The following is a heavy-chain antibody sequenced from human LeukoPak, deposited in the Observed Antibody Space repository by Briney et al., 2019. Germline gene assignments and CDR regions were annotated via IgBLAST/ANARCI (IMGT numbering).Heavy chain of an antibody. CDR2: IRYDGSDK. D-gene: IGHD3-10*01. CDR3: AKDRVITMVRGAWVDY. J-gene: IGHJ4*02. V-gene: IGHV3-30*02. CDR1: GFTFSSYA. Sequence: GGSLRLSCAASGFTFSSYAMHWVRQAPGKGLEWVAFIRYDGSDKYYADSVKGRFTISRDDSKNTLYLQMNSLRAEDTAVYYCAKDRVITMVRGAWVDYWGQGTLVTVSS.